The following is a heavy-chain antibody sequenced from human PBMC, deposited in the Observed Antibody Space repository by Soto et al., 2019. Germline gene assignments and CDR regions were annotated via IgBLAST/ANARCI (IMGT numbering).Heavy chain of an antibody. CDR2: TYYRSKWYN. CDR3: SIDFPYYYDSSGEGFDP. V-gene: IGHV6-1*01. Sequence: SQTLSLTCAISGDSVSSNSAAWNWIRQSPSRGLEWLGRTYYRSKWYNDYAVSVKSRITINPDTSKNQFSLQLNSVTPEDTAVYFFSIDFPYYYDSSGEGFDPWGQGTLVTVSS. D-gene: IGHD3-22*01. J-gene: IGHJ5*02. CDR1: GDSVSSNSAA.